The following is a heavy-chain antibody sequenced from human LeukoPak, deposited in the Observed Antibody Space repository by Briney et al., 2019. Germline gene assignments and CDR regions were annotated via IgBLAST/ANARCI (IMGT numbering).Heavy chain of an antibody. CDR2: TYSGGST. J-gene: IGHJ1*01. V-gene: IGHV3-53*01. CDR1: GFTVSSNY. D-gene: IGHD2-15*01. CDR3: ARAQDYCSGSTCYGYFQY. Sequence: PGGSLRLSCAASGFTVSSNYMSWGRQAPGKGLEWVSATYSGGSTYYADSVKGRFTISSDNSKNTLYLQTNSLKAEDTAIYYCARAQDYCSGSTCYGYFQYWGQGTLVTVSS.